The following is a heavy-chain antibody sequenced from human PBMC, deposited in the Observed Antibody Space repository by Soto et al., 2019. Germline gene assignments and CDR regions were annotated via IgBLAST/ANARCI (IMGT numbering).Heavy chain of an antibody. CDR3: ARNYDFWSGYLIDAFDI. CDR2: ISSSSSYI. V-gene: IGHV3-21*01. J-gene: IGHJ3*02. CDR1: GSTFSSYS. D-gene: IGHD3-3*01. Sequence: PGGSLRLSCAASGSTFSSYSMNWVRQAPGKGLEWVSSISSSSSYIYYADSVKGRFTISRDNAKNSLYLQMNSLRAEDTAVYYCARNYDFWSGYLIDAFDIWGQGTMVTVSS.